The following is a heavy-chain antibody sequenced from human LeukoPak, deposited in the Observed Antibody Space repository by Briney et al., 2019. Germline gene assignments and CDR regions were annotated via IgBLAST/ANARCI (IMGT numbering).Heavy chain of an antibody. Sequence: GGSLRLSCAASGFTVSSNYMSWVRQAAGKGLEWVSVIYSGGSTYYADSVKGRFTISTDNSKNTLYLQMNSLRAEDTAVYYCARKTNDAFDIWGQGTMVTVSS. V-gene: IGHV3-66*01. J-gene: IGHJ3*02. D-gene: IGHD2-8*01. CDR1: GFTVSSNY. CDR3: ARKTNDAFDI. CDR2: IYSGGST.